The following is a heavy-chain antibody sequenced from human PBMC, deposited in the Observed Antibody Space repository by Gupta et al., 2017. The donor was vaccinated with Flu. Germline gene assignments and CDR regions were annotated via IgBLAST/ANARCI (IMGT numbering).Heavy chain of an antibody. J-gene: IGHJ4*02. CDR1: GFTFSAYA. CDR3: ATAKDGGQLFGF. V-gene: IGHV3-23*01. CDR2: IRGDTFAT. Sequence: EVQLLEFGGGLVQPGGSLRLSCTASGFTFSAYAMTWVRQAPGRGLEWVSSIRGDTFATFYADAVRGRVTMSRDNSKNTVTMQMHSLRVEDTAVYYCATAKDGGQLFGFWGQGTLVTVSS. D-gene: IGHD1-1*01.